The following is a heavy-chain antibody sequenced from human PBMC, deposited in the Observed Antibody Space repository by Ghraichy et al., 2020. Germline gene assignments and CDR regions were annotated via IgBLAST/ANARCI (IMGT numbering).Heavy chain of an antibody. CDR1: GFTFSSYA. V-gene: IGHV3-23*01. CDR2: ISGSGAST. D-gene: IGHD3-10*01. CDR3: AKTIVGES. J-gene: IGHJ5*02. Sequence: GGSLRLSCAASGFTFSSYAMSWVRQAPGKGLEWVSAISGSGASTYYEDSVKGRFTITRDNSRNTLFLQMNSLRAEDTAVYYCAKTIVGESWGQGTLVTVSS.